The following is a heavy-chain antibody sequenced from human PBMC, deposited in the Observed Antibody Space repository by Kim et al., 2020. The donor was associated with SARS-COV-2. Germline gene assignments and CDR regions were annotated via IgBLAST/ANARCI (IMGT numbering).Heavy chain of an antibody. CDR1: GGSISSYY. CDR2: IYYSGST. Sequence: SETLSLTCTVSGGSISSYYWSWIRQPPGKGLEWIGYIYYSGSTNYKPSLKSRVTISVDTSKNQFSLKLSSVTAADTAVYYCARLTDYGDYGRAAWGQGTLVTVSS. CDR3: ARLTDYGDYGRAA. V-gene: IGHV4-59*01. J-gene: IGHJ5*02. D-gene: IGHD4-17*01.